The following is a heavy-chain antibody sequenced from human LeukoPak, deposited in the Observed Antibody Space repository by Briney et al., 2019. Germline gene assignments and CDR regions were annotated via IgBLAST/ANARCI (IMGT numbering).Heavy chain of an antibody. V-gene: IGHV3-30-3*01. D-gene: IGHD3-10*01. Sequence: GGSLRLSCAASGFTFSSYAMHWVRQAPGKGLEWVAVISYDGSNKYYADSVKGRFTISRDNSKNTLYLQMNSLRAEDTAVYYCARSEYYYGSGSYRGWGQGTLVTVSS. J-gene: IGHJ4*02. CDR1: GFTFSSYA. CDR3: ARSEYYYGSGSYRG. CDR2: ISYDGSNK.